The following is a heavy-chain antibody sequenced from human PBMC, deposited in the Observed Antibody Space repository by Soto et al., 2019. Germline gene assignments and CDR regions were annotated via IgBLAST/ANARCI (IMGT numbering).Heavy chain of an antibody. J-gene: IGHJ4*02. CDR3: ARRYGGTLDD. Sequence: SETLSLTCTVSGGSISSYYWSWIRQPPGKGLEWIGYIYYSGSTNYNPSLKGRVTISVDTSKNQFSLKLSSATAADTAVYYCARRYGGTLDDSGQGTLVTVSS. CDR1: GGSISSYY. D-gene: IGHD4-17*01. CDR2: IYYSGST. V-gene: IGHV4-59*08.